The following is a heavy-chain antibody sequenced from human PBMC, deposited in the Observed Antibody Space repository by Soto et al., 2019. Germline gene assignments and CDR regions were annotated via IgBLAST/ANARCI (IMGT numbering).Heavy chain of an antibody. CDR3: AAHDSGGYYAEY. D-gene: IGHD3-22*01. CDR2: IHYSGST. CDR1: GDSVTISDYY. J-gene: IGHJ4*02. V-gene: IGHV4-39*01. Sequence: QLQLQESGPGLVKPSETLSLTCTVSGDSVTISDYYWRWIRQPPGKGREWIGSIHYSGSTYYNPSLKRRVTISGDTSKKQFSLKLPSVTAADAAVYYCAAHDSGGYYAEYWGQGTLVTVSA.